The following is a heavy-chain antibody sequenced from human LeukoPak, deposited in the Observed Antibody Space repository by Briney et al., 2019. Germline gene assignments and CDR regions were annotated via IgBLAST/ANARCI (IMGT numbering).Heavy chain of an antibody. J-gene: IGHJ5*02. CDR1: GFTFSSYW. Sequence: PGGSLRLSCAASGFTFSSYWMNWVRQAPGKGLEWVANIKEDGSEKYYVDSVKGRFTISRDNAKNSLYLQMNSLRAEDTAVYYCARVQCGGSCYSRLHWSDPWGQGTLVTVSS. D-gene: IGHD2-15*01. V-gene: IGHV3-7*01. CDR2: IKEDGSEK. CDR3: ARVQCGGSCYSRLHWSDP.